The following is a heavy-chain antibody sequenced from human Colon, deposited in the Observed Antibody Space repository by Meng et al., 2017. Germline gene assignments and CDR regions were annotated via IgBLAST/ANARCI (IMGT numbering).Heavy chain of an antibody. CDR2: IYWDDDK. CDR3: AHFLAPVGYFDY. CDR1: WFSLSIYGVG. J-gene: IGHJ4*02. D-gene: IGHD1-14*01. Sequence: ISLKEVHPTLVKPTQPLTLTCSFAWFSLSIYGVGVGWIRQPPGKALEWLALIYWDDDKRYSPSLKSRLTITKDTSKNQVVLTMTNMDPVDTATYYCAHFLAPVGYFDYWGQGALVTVSS. V-gene: IGHV2-5*02.